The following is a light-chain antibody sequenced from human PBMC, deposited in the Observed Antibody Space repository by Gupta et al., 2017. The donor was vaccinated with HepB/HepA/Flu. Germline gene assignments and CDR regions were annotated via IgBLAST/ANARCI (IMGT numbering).Light chain of an antibody. J-gene: IGLJ3*02. Sequence: SYVLTQPPSVSVAPGKTASITCGGNDIGSKSVHWYQHKPGQAPLLGGYGDSDRPSGIPDRFSGSKSGNTDTLTISRVEAGDEADYSGQVWDSFTDHQVVLGGGPKLTVL. CDR1: DIGSKS. CDR3: QVWDSFTDHQVV. V-gene: IGLV3-21*03. CDR2: GDS.